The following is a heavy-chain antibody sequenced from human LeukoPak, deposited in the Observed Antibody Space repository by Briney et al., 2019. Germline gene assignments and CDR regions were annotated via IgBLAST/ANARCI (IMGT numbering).Heavy chain of an antibody. D-gene: IGHD3-3*01. CDR3: ASGFLDDFWSGHF. CDR2: IKYDGSEK. J-gene: IGHJ4*02. CDR1: GFTFSTHW. V-gene: IGHV3-7*01. Sequence: GGSLRLSCAASGFTFSTHWMSWVRQAPGKGPEWVANIKYDGSEKYYVDSVKGRFTISRDNAKNSLYLQMNSLRAEDTAVYYCASGFLDDFWSGHFWGQGTLVSVSS.